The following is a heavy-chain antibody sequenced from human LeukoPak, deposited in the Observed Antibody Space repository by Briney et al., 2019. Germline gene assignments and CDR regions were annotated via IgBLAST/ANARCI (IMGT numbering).Heavy chain of an antibody. CDR1: GGTFSSYA. D-gene: IGHD1-1*01. Sequence: ASVKVSCKASGGTFSSYAISWVRQAPGQGLEWMGGIIPIFGTANYAQKFQGRVTITADESTSTAYMELSSLRSEDTAVYHCASPQEYTPYYYYGMDVWGKGTTVTVSS. CDR3: ASPQEYTPYYYYGMDV. V-gene: IGHV1-69*01. CDR2: IIPIFGTA. J-gene: IGHJ6*04.